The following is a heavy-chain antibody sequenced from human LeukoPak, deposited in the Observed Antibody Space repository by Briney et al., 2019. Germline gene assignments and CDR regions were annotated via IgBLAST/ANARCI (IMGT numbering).Heavy chain of an antibody. CDR2: IYPGDSDS. CDR1: GSTFSNYW. D-gene: IGHD4-17*01. J-gene: IGHJ4*02. CDR3: ARSMTTVTPFDY. V-gene: IGHV5-51*01. Sequence: MLGASLQISCKVSGSTFSNYWIGWVRQLPGKGLEWMGIIYPGDSDSRYSPSFQGQVTISVDKSISTAYLQWSSLRASDTAMYYCARSMTTVTPFDYWGQGTLVTVSS.